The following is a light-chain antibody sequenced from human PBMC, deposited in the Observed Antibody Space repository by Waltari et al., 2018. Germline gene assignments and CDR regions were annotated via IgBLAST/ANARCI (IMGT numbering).Light chain of an antibody. CDR1: QNISAY. V-gene: IGKV1-39*01. Sequence: DIQMTQSPSSLSASVGDRVTISCRASQNISAYLNWYQQKPGKAPKLLIYATSSLQSGVPSMFSGSGSGAHFTLTINSLQPEDFATYYCQQSYTTPRTFGQGTNLEI. CDR2: ATS. J-gene: IGKJ2*01. CDR3: QQSYTTPRT.